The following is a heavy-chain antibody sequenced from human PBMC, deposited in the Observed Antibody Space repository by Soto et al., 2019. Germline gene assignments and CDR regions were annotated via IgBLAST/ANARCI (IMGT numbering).Heavy chain of an antibody. V-gene: IGHV3-43D*04. CDR3: AKSLYYYDSSPLDH. D-gene: IGHD3-22*01. CDR1: GFDFEDYA. CDR2: TNSDGTDS. J-gene: IGHJ4*02. Sequence: VQLVESGGIGVQTGGSVRLSCAAAGFDFEDYAMHWVRQVPGKGLEWVSLTNSDGTDSYYVDSVKGRFTISRDNAKTTLYLQMDRLRPEDTALYCCAKSLYYYDSSPLDHWGQGTLVTVSS.